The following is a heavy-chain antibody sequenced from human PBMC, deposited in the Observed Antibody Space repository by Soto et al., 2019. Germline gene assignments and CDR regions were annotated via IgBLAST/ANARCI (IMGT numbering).Heavy chain of an antibody. CDR3: ARGASYSSGWYRTPPFFDY. CDR2: INSDGSST. V-gene: IGHV3-74*01. CDR1: GFTFSSYW. Sequence: RLSCAASGFTFSSYWMHWVRQAPGKGLVWVSRINSDGSSTSYADSVKGRFTISRDNAKNTLYLQMNSLRAEDTAVYYCARGASYSSGWYRTPPFFDYWGQGTLVTVSS. J-gene: IGHJ4*02. D-gene: IGHD6-19*01.